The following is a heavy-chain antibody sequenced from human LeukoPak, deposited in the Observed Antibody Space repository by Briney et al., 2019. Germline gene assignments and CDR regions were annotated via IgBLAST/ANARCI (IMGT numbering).Heavy chain of an antibody. D-gene: IGHD2-21*02. J-gene: IGHJ4*02. CDR2: ISAYNGNT. V-gene: IGHV1-18*01. CDR3: ARDGRVVVTAPNDY. Sequence: ASVKVSCKASGYTFSSYGISWVRQAPGQGLEWMGWISAYNGNTNYAQKLQGRVTMTTDTSTSTAYMELRSLRSDDTAVCYCARDGRVVVTAPNDYWGQGTLVTVSS. CDR1: GYTFSSYG.